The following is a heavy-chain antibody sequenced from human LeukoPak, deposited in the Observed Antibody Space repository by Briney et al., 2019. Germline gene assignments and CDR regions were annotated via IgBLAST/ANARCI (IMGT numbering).Heavy chain of an antibody. CDR3: ARGEYNWNDLHL. V-gene: IGHV3-66*01. CDR1: GFTVSSNY. D-gene: IGHD1-20*01. J-gene: IGHJ5*02. CDR2: IYSGGRT. Sequence: GGSLRLSCAASGFTVSSNYMSWVRQAPGKVLEWVSVIYSGGRTYYADSVKGRFTISRDNSKNTVYLQMNSLRAEDTAVYYCARGEYNWNDLHLWGQGTLVTVSS.